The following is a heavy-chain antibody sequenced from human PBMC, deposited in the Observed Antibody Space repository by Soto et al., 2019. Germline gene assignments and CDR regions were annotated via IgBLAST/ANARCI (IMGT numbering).Heavy chain of an antibody. Sequence: QVQLQESGPGLVKPSQTLSLTCTVSGGSISSGGYYWSWIRQHPGKGLEWIGYIYYTGSTYYNPAIKCRVTISVDTSKTQFSLKLSSVTAADTAVYYCATLYMVRGVRTFDYWGQGTLVTVSS. CDR1: GGSISSGGYY. J-gene: IGHJ4*02. V-gene: IGHV4-31*03. CDR2: IYYTGST. D-gene: IGHD3-10*01. CDR3: ATLYMVRGVRTFDY.